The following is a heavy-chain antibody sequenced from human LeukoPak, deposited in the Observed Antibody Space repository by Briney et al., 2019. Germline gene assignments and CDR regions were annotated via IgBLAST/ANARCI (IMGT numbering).Heavy chain of an antibody. J-gene: IGHJ4*02. D-gene: IGHD1-26*01. CDR3: ARDWDGEGGNYYGVTY. Sequence: ASVRVSCKASGYTFTGYYMHWVRQAPGQGLEWMGIINPSGGRTSYAQKFQGRVTMTRDMSTSTVYMELGSLRSEDTAVYYCARDWDGEGGNYYGVTYWGQGTLVTVSS. CDR1: GYTFTGYY. CDR2: INPSGGRT. V-gene: IGHV1-46*01.